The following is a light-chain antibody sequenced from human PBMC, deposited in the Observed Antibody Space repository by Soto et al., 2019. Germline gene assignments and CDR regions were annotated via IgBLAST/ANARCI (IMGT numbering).Light chain of an antibody. V-gene: IGKV3-15*01. J-gene: IGKJ5*01. Sequence: ELVLTQSPATLSVSPGERATLSCRASQSVSSNLAWYQQKPGPAPRLLIYGASTRATGIPARFSGSGSGTEFTLTISSLQSEDFAVYYCQQYNNWPPITFGQGTRLEIK. CDR1: QSVSSN. CDR3: QQYNNWPPIT. CDR2: GAS.